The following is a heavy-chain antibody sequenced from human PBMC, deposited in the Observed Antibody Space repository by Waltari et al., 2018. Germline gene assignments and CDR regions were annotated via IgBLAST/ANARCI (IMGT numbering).Heavy chain of an antibody. J-gene: IGHJ4*02. Sequence: QVTLKESGPVLVKPTETLTLTCAVSGFSLSDPRMGRSWIRQPHGKALEWLAHIFSNDETSFSTSLQSRLTISKDTSKSQVVLTVTNMDPVDTATYFCARIVDPYETSAQIDYWGPGTLVTVSS. CDR3: ARIVDPYETSAQIDY. D-gene: IGHD3-16*01. CDR1: GFSLSDPRMG. V-gene: IGHV2-26*01. CDR2: IFSNDET.